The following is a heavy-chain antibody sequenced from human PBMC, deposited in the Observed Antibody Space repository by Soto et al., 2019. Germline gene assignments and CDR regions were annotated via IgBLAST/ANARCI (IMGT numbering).Heavy chain of an antibody. CDR1: GFTFSSYG. CDR3: ARDQVEGLCMCAFDI. Sequence: QVQLVESGGGVVQPGRSLRLSCAASGFTFSSYGMHWVRQAPGKGLEWVAVIWYDGSNKYYADSVKGRFTISRDNSKNTLYLQMNSLRAEDTAVYYCARDQVEGLCMCAFDIWGQGTMVTVSS. J-gene: IGHJ3*02. D-gene: IGHD2-8*01. V-gene: IGHV3-33*01. CDR2: IWYDGSNK.